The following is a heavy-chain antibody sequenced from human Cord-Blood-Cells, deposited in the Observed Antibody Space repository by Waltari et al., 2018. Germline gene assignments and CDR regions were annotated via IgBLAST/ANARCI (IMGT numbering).Heavy chain of an antibody. CDR2: MNPNSDNT. D-gene: IGHD3-22*01. Sequence: QVQLVQSGAEVKKPGASVKVSCKASGYTFTSYAINWVRQATGQGLEWMGWMNPNSDNTGYAQKFQGRVTMTRNTSISTAYMELSSLRSEDTAVYYCARVADDSSGYYGPQYGMDVWGQGTTVTVSS. CDR3: ARVADDSSGYYGPQYGMDV. J-gene: IGHJ6*02. V-gene: IGHV1-8*01. CDR1: GYTFTSYA.